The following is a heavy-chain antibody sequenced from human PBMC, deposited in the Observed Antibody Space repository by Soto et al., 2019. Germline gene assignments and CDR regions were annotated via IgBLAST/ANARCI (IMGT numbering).Heavy chain of an antibody. Sequence: QLQLQESGPGLVKPSETLSLTCTVSGGSISSSNYYWGWIRQPPGKGLEWIGSIYYSGSTYYNPSLKSRVTISVDTSKNQFSLKLSSVTAADMAVYYCARYIWTGYQFDYWGQGTLVTVSS. J-gene: IGHJ4*02. CDR3: ARYIWTGYQFDY. CDR1: GGSISSSNYY. V-gene: IGHV4-39*01. D-gene: IGHD3-9*01. CDR2: IYYSGST.